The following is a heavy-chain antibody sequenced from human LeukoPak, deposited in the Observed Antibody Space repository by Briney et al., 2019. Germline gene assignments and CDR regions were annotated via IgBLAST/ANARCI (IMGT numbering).Heavy chain of an antibody. CDR2: IYHSGST. CDR3: ARVSSSWYQDWYFDL. D-gene: IGHD6-13*01. J-gene: IGHJ2*01. V-gene: IGHV4-4*02. Sequence: PSGTLSLTCAVSGVSISSSNWWHWVRQPPGKGLEWIGEIYHSGSTNYKPSLKSRVTMSVDTSKNQFSLKLNSVTAADTAVYYCARVSSSWYQDWYFDLWGRGTLVTVSS. CDR1: GVSISSSNW.